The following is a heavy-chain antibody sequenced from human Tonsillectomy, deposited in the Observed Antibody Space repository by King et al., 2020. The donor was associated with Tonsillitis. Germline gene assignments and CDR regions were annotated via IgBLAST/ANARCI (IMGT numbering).Heavy chain of an antibody. CDR1: GFTFDDYA. CDR2: ISWNSGSI. D-gene: IGHD1-26*01. CDR3: AKDKRVGATTGDAFDI. Sequence: QLVQSGGGLVQPGRSLRLSCAASGFTFDDYAMHWVRQAPGKGLEWVSGISWNSGSIGYADSVKGRFTIPRDNAKNSLYLQMNSLRAEDTALYYCAKDKRVGATTGDAFDIWGQGTMVTVSS. J-gene: IGHJ3*02. V-gene: IGHV3-9*01.